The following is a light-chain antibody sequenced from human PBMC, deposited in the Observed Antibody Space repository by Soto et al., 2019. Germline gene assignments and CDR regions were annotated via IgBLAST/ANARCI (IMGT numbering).Light chain of an antibody. V-gene: IGLV2-14*03. Sequence: QSALTQPASVSGSPGQSITISCTGTSSDVGGYDYVSWYQQHPGKVPKLMIYEVFRRPSGISDRFSGSKSGNTASLTISGLQAEDEADYYCCSYTPTSTFVFGGGTKLTLL. CDR3: CSYTPTSTFV. CDR1: SSDVGGYDY. J-gene: IGLJ2*01. CDR2: EVF.